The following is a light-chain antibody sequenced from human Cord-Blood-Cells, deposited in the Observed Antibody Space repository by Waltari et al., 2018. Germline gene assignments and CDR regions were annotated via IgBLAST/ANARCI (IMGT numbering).Light chain of an antibody. V-gene: IGLV2-23*01. CDR2: EGS. CDR1: TSDVGSYNL. Sequence: QSALTQPASVSGSPGQSITIPCTGTTSDVGSYNLVSCYQQHPGKAPKLMIYEGSKRPSGVSNRFSGSKSGNTASLTISGLQAEDEADYYCCSYAGSSTPVVFGGGTKLTVL. CDR3: CSYAGSSTPVV. J-gene: IGLJ2*01.